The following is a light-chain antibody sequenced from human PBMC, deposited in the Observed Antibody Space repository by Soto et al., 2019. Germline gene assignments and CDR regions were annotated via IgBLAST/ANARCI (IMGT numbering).Light chain of an antibody. CDR2: DAS. V-gene: IGKV1-5*01. CDR3: QQYNGYSRET. Sequence: DIQMTQSPSTLSASVGDRVTITCRASQSISSWLAWYQQKPGKAPKLLIYDASTLQSGVPSRFTGSGSGTEFTLTISSLQPDDFSTYYCQQYNGYSRETVGQWTKVEIK. CDR1: QSISSW. J-gene: IGKJ1*01.